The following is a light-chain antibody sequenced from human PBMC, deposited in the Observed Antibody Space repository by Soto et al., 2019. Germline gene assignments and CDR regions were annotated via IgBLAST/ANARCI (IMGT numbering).Light chain of an antibody. CDR2: GAS. CDR3: QQYGSSPGT. V-gene: IGKV3-20*01. CDR1: QSVSSSH. Sequence: EIVLTQSPGTLSLSPGGRATLSCRASQSVSSSHLAWYQQKPGQAPRLLIYGASIRATGIPDRFSGSGSGTDFTLTISRLEPEDFAVYYCQQYGSSPGTFGQGTKVEIK. J-gene: IGKJ1*01.